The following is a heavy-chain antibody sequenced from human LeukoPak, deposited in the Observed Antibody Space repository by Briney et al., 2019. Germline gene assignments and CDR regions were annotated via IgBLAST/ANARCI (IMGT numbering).Heavy chain of an antibody. CDR2: IYPGDSDT. V-gene: IGHV5-51*01. D-gene: IGHD5-24*01. CDR3: ARQRDGYKRPLDY. CDR1: GYSFPSFW. J-gene: IGHJ4*02. Sequence: HGESLKISCKGSGYSFPSFWIGWVRQMPGKGLEWMGIIYPGDSDTRYSPSFQGQVTISADKSISTAYLHWSSLKASDTAMYYCARQRDGYKRPLDYWGQGTLVTVSS.